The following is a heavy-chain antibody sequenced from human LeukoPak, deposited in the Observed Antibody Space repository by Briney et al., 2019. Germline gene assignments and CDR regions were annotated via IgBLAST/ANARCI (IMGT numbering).Heavy chain of an antibody. D-gene: IGHD2-15*01. CDR1: GFTFKNFV. V-gene: IGHV3-23*01. J-gene: IGHJ5*01. CDR2: ISGNTGAT. Sequence: PGGSLRLSCAASGFTFKNFVMTWVRQAPGQGLDWVSAISGNTGATYYADSVKGRFTISRDNSKNTLYLQMNSLRAEDTAVYYCARKWWENWFDSWGQGALVTVSS. CDR3: ARKWWENWFDS.